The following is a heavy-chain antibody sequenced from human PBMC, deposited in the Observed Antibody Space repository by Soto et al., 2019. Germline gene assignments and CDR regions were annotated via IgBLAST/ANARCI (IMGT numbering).Heavy chain of an antibody. CDR1: CFTFSNAW. CDR2: IKSKSDGGTT. Sequence: PAGSLRLSCAASCFTFSNAWMSWVRQAPGKGLEWVGRIKSKSDGGTTDYATPVKGRFTISRDDSKNTLYLQMNSLKPEDTAVYYCTTDHRGEYVDIVATPGGGFDPWGQGTLVTVSS. D-gene: IGHD5-12*01. V-gene: IGHV3-15*01. CDR3: TTDHRGEYVDIVATPGGGFDP. J-gene: IGHJ5*02.